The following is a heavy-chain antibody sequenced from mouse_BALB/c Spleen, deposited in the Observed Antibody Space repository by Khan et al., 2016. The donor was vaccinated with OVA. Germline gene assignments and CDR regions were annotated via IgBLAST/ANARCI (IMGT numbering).Heavy chain of an antibody. D-gene: IGHD1-1*01. V-gene: IGHV1S41*01. Sequence: DLVKPGASVKLSCKASGYTFTSYWINWIKQRPGQGLEWIGRISPGSSNAYYNDMFNGKATLTVDTSSSTAYIHLSSLTSEDSAVLLCEGAKYYGRRCYAMDYWGQGTSVTVSS. CDR1: GYTFTSYW. CDR3: EGAKYYGRRCYAMDY. J-gene: IGHJ4*01. CDR2: ISPGSSNA.